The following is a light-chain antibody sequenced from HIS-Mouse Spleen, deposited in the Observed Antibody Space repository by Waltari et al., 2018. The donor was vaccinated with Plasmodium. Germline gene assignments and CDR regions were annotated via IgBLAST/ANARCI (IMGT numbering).Light chain of an antibody. CDR3: QQYYSYPRT. Sequence: AIRMTQSPSSFSASTGDRVPITCRASQGISSYLAWYQQKPGKSPQLLIYAASTLQSGVPSRFSGSGSGTDFTLTISGLQSEDFATYYCQQYYSYPRTFGQGTKVEIK. CDR1: QGISSY. J-gene: IGKJ1*01. CDR2: AAS. V-gene: IGKV1-8*01.